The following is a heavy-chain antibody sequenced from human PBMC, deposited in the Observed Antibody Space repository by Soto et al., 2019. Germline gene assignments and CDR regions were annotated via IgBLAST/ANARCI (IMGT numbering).Heavy chain of an antibody. CDR2: IYYSGST. CDR3: ARLVWSYGTWFDP. V-gene: IGHV4-59*08. J-gene: IGHJ5*02. D-gene: IGHD5-18*01. CDR1: GGSISGYY. Sequence: PSETLSLTCTVSGGSISGYYWSWIRQPPGKGLEWIGYIYYSGSTSYNPSLKSRVTISVDTSKNQFSLKLSSVTAADTAVYYCARLVWSYGTWFDPWGQGTLVTVSS.